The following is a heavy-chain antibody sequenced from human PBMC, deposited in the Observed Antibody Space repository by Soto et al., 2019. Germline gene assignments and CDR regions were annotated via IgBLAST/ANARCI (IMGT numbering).Heavy chain of an antibody. Sequence: GGSLRLSCSASGFTFSSYSMIWVRQAPGKGLEWVSYISSSSSTIYYADSVKGRFTISRDNAKNSLYLQMNSLRDEDTAVYYCARASGYDSSGYYFHDAFDIWGQGTMVTVSS. CDR2: ISSSSSTI. J-gene: IGHJ3*02. CDR1: GFTFSSYS. CDR3: ARASGYDSSGYYFHDAFDI. V-gene: IGHV3-48*02. D-gene: IGHD3-22*01.